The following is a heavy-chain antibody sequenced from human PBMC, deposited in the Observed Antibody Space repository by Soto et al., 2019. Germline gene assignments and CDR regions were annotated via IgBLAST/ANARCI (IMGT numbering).Heavy chain of an antibody. D-gene: IGHD3-3*01. CDR1: GYTFTSYY. CDR2: INPSGSST. Sequence: ASVKVSCKASGYTFTSYYMHWVRQAPGQGLEWMGIINPSGSSTSYAQKFQGRVTMTRDTSTSTVYMELSSLRSEDTAVYYCASGKDSITIFGVVIMGNYYYGMEVWGQGTTVTVSS. CDR3: ASGKDSITIFGVVIMGNYYYGMEV. J-gene: IGHJ6*02. V-gene: IGHV1-46*01.